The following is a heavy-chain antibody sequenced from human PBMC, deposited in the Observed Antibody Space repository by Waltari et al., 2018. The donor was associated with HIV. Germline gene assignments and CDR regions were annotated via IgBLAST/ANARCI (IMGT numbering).Heavy chain of an antibody. CDR1: GFTFSSYG. V-gene: IGHV3-33*01. CDR2: IWYDGSKK. CDR3: ARGVHDFYYGMDV. Sequence: QVQLVESGGGVVQPGRSLRLSCAVSGFTFSSYGMHWVRRAPGKGLGWVAVIWYDGSKKYYADSVKGRFTISRDNSKNTLYLQMNSLRDEDTAVYYCARGVHDFYYGMDVWGQGTSVTVSS. J-gene: IGHJ6*02.